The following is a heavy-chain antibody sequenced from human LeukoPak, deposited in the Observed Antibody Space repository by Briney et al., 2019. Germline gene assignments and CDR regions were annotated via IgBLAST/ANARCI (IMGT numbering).Heavy chain of an antibody. Sequence: ASVKVSCKASGDTFSNSAISWMRQAPGQGLEWMGGIIPIFHTANYAQKFQGRLTITTDESTSTAYMELSNLRSEDTAVYYCAREGTDYNYVFDYWGQGTLVTVSS. J-gene: IGHJ4*02. CDR3: AREGTDYNYVFDY. CDR1: GDTFSNSA. CDR2: IIPIFHTA. V-gene: IGHV1-69*05. D-gene: IGHD5-24*01.